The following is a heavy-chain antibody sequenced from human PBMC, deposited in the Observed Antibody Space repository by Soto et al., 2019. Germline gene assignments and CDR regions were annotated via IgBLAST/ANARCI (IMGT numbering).Heavy chain of an antibody. Sequence: SETLSLTCTVSSDSISSYYWSWIRQPPGKRLEWIGYISYSGSTDYNPYLKSRVTISGDTSKNQFSLKVSSVTAADTAVYYCARGTSWQLPFDHWGQGTLVTVS. D-gene: IGHD6-13*01. CDR3: ARGTSWQLPFDH. J-gene: IGHJ4*02. CDR2: ISYSGST. V-gene: IGHV4-59*01. CDR1: SDSISSYY.